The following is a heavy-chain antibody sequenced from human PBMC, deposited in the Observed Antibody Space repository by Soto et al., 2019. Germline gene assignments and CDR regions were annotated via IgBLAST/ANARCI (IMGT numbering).Heavy chain of an antibody. CDR1: GDTFKNCV. Sequence: QVQVVQSGVEVRRPGSSVKVSCKASGDTFKNCVISWVRQAPGQGLEWMGGIIPLFGTTDFAQRFQGRLTITTDESATTAYMELSRLRSEDTATYCWAAELGFGKLSVVWGQGTTVIGPS. CDR3: AAELGFGKLSVV. V-gene: IGHV1-69*01. J-gene: IGHJ6*02. D-gene: IGHD3-10*01. CDR2: IIPLFGTT.